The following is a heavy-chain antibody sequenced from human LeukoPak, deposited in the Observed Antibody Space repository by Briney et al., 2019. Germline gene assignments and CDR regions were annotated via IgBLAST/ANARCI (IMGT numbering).Heavy chain of an antibody. CDR1: GFTFTTYW. Sequence: GGSLRLSCAASGFTFTTYWMSWVRQAPGKGLEWVSAISGSGGRTYYADSGKGRFTISRDNSKNTLYLQMNSLRADDTALYYCAKARYNYDSSGYPLGFDYWGQGTLVTVSS. CDR3: AKARYNYDSSGYPLGFDY. D-gene: IGHD3-22*01. J-gene: IGHJ4*02. CDR2: ISGSGGRT. V-gene: IGHV3-23*01.